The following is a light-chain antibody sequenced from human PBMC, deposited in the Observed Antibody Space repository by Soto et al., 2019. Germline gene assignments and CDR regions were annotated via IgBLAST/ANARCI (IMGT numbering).Light chain of an antibody. V-gene: IGKV3-15*01. CDR3: QQYNNWPQT. J-gene: IGKJ3*01. CDR1: QSVSSN. CDR2: NAS. Sequence: EVVRTQSPGTLSVSTGDRATLSCRASQSVSSNLAWYQQTPGQAPRLLIYNASTRATAFPARFSGRGSGTEFTLTISSLQSEDFAVYYCQQYNNWPQTFGPGTRVVS.